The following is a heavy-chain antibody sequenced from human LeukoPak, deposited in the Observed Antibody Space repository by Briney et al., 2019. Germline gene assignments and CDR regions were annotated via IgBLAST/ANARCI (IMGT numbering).Heavy chain of an antibody. Sequence: SETLSLTCTVSGGSISSSSYYWGWIRQPPGKGLEWIGSSYYSGSTYYNPSLKSRVTISVDTSKNQFSLKLSSVTAADTAVYYCARHGSGYSYGTVDYWGQGTLVTVSS. CDR3: ARHGSGYSYGTVDY. D-gene: IGHD5-18*01. CDR2: SYYSGST. J-gene: IGHJ4*02. CDR1: GGSISSSSYY. V-gene: IGHV4-39*01.